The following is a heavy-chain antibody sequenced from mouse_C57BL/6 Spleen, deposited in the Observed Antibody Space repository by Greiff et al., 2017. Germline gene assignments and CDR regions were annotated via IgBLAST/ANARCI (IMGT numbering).Heavy chain of an antibody. CDR1: GFTFSDYY. J-gene: IGHJ4*01. CDR3: ARDSYGSSYGAMDY. CDR2: INYDGSST. V-gene: IGHV5-16*01. D-gene: IGHD1-1*01. Sequence: EVKVVESEGGLVQPGSSMKLSCTASGFTFSDYYMAWVRQVPEKGLEWVANINYDGSSTYYLDSLKSRFIISRDNAKNILYLQMSSLKSEDTATYYCARDSYGSSYGAMDYWGQGTSVTVSS.